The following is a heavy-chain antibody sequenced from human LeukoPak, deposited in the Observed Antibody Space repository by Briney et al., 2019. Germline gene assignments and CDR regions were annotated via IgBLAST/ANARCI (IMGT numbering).Heavy chain of an antibody. CDR3: ARAIAAAARADY. V-gene: IGHV1-2*02. D-gene: IGHD6-13*01. CDR2: INPNSGGT. Sequence: GASVKVSCKASGYTFTVYYMHWVRQAQGQGREWMGWINPNSGGTNYAQKFQGRVTMTRETSISTAHMEVSRLRSAETAVYYCARAIAAAARADYWGQGTLVTVSS. J-gene: IGHJ4*02. CDR1: GYTFTVYY.